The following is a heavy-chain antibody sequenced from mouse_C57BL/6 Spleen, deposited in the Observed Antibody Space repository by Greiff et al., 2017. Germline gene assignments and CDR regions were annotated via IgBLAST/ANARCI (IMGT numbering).Heavy chain of an antibody. J-gene: IGHJ3*01. CDR2: INPSTGGT. CDR1: GYSFTGYY. Sequence: EVQLQQSGPELVKPGASVTISCKASGYSFTGYYMNWVKPSPEKSLEWIGAINPSTGGTTYNQKFKAKDTWTVDKSASTAYMQLKSLTSEDSAVYDCARRQPGAWFAYWGQGTLVTVSA. D-gene: IGHD3-2*01. V-gene: IGHV1-42*01. CDR3: ARRQPGAWFAY.